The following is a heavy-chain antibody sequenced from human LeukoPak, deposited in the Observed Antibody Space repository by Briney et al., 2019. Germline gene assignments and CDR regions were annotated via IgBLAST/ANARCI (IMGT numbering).Heavy chain of an antibody. Sequence: PGGSLRPSCAASGFTFSSYAMSWVRQAPGKGLEWVSAISGSGGSTYYADSVKGRFTISRDNSKNTLYLQMNSLRAEDTAVYYCAKGIAVAGTFDFDYWGQGTLVTVSS. V-gene: IGHV3-23*01. CDR3: AKGIAVAGTFDFDY. CDR2: ISGSGGST. D-gene: IGHD6-19*01. CDR1: GFTFSSYA. J-gene: IGHJ4*02.